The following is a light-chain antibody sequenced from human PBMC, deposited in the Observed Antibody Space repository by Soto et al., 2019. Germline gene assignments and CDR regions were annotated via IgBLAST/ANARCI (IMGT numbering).Light chain of an antibody. CDR1: SSNIGAGFD. Sequence: QSVLTQPPSVSGAPGQRVTISCTGTSSNIGAGFDVHWYQKVPGTAPKLLIFDNTNRPSGVSDRFSASRSGTSASLAITGLQAEDEADYFFQSYDSSLSGSVVFGGGTKLTVL. CDR2: DNT. J-gene: IGLJ2*01. CDR3: QSYDSSLSGSVV. V-gene: IGLV1-40*01.